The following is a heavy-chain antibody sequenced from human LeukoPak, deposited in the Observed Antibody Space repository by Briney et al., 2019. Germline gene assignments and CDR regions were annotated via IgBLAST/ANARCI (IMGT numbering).Heavy chain of an antibody. V-gene: IGHV4-59*01. CDR1: GGSISSYY. D-gene: IGHD3-22*01. Sequence: SETLSLTCTGSGGSISSYYWSWIRQPPGKGLEWIGYIYYSGSTNYNPSLKSRVTISVDTSKNQFSLKLSSVTAADTAVYYCARGNYDSSGYLGEIDYWGQGTPVTVSS. J-gene: IGHJ4*02. CDR3: ARGNYDSSGYLGEIDY. CDR2: IYYSGST.